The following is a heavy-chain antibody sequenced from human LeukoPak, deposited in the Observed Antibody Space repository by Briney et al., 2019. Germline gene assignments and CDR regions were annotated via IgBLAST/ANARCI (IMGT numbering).Heavy chain of an antibody. CDR2: MNPNSGNT. D-gene: IGHD6-6*01. J-gene: IGHJ3*02. V-gene: IGHV1-8*01. CDR3: ARSSSTLSNAFDI. CDR1: GYTLTSSD. Sequence: SVNVPYKASGYTLTSSDINWVQQATPQGLAWMGWMNPNSGNTPPAQKFQGRVTMTRNTSISTAYMELCSLRSEDTAVYYCARSSSTLSNAFDIWGRGAMVTVSS.